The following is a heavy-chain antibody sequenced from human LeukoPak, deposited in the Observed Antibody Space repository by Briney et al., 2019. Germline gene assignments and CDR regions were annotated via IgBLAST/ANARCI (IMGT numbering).Heavy chain of an antibody. CDR1: GGSLNGYY. CDR2: IYFGGST. Sequence: SETLSLTCTVSGGSLNGYYWTWIRQPPVKGLEWIGYIYFGGSTNYNPSLKSRITMSLDTSKNQFSLKLSSVTAADTAVYYCARQTYYASGTYYFLEFWGQGTLATVSS. V-gene: IGHV4-59*01. CDR3: ARQTYYASGTYYFLEF. J-gene: IGHJ4*02. D-gene: IGHD3-10*01.